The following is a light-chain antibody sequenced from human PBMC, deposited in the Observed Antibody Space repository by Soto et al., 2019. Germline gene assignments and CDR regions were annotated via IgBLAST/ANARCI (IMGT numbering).Light chain of an antibody. CDR1: ETINNY. J-gene: IGKJ1*01. V-gene: IGKV1-39*01. CDR3: QQYNYYSRT. Sequence: DIRMTQSPSSLSVSVGDGVTITCRASETINNYLNWYQQKPGRAPKLLIHAASTLQSGVPSRFSGSGSGTDFTLTISSLQPEDFATYYCQQYNYYSRTFGKGTKVDIK. CDR2: AAS.